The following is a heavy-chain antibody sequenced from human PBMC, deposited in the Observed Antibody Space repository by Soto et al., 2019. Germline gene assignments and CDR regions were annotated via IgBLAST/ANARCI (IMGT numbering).Heavy chain of an antibody. Sequence: GGSLRLSCAASGFTFSSYWMSWVRQAPGKGLEWVSTISASDGSTYYADSVKGRFTISRDNSKNTVYLQMNTLRAEDTALYYCAKKCHCGSGTYLYYLDYWGQGIQVTVSS. CDR3: AKKCHCGSGTYLYYLDY. J-gene: IGHJ4*02. CDR2: ISASDGST. D-gene: IGHD3-10*01. CDR1: GFTFSSYW. V-gene: IGHV3-23*01.